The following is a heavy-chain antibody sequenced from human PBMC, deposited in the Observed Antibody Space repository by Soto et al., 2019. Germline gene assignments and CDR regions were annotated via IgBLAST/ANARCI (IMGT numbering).Heavy chain of an antibody. D-gene: IGHD5-12*01. CDR2: IWYDGSSK. V-gene: IGHV3-33*01. CDR3: ARDAGGYNYYFDY. Sequence: GGSLRLSCVASGFTFSSYGMHWVRQAPGKGLEWVAVIWYDGSSKYYADSVKGRFTISRDNSKNTLYLQMNSLRAEDTAVYYCARDAGGYNYYFDYWGQGTLVTVSS. CDR1: GFTFSSYG. J-gene: IGHJ4*02.